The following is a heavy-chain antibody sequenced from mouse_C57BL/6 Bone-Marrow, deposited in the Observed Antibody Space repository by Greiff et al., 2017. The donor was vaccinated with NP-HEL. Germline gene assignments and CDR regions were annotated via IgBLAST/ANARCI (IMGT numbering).Heavy chain of an antibody. J-gene: IGHJ2*01. Sequence: QVQLQQPGAELVRPGSSVKLSCKASGYTFTSYWMHWVKQRPIQGLEWIGNIDPSDSETHYNQKFKDKATLTVDKSSSTAYMQLISLTSEDSAVYYCARSTTVVATDYWGQGTTLTVSS. CDR3: ARSTTVVATDY. V-gene: IGHV1-52*01. CDR1: GYTFTSYW. D-gene: IGHD1-1*01. CDR2: IDPSDSET.